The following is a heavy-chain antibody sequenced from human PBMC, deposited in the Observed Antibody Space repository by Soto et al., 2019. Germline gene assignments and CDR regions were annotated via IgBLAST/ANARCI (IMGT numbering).Heavy chain of an antibody. J-gene: IGHJ6*02. V-gene: IGHV3-33*01. CDR2: IWSDGNNK. CDR1: GFTFSSYG. CDR3: ARDNGLFGVVIIWRGMDV. Sequence: QVHLVESGGGAVQPGRSLRLSCAASGFTFSSYGMHWVRQAPGKGLEWVAVIWSDGNNKYYADSVKGRFTISRDNSKNTLYLQMNSLRAEDTAVYYCARDNGLFGVVIIWRGMDVWGQGTTVTVSS. D-gene: IGHD3-3*01.